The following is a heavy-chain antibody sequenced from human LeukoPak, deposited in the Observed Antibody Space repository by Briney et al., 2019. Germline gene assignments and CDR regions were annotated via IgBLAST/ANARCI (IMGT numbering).Heavy chain of an antibody. CDR1: GLTFSNYA. J-gene: IGHJ3*01. D-gene: IGHD4-17*01. Sequence: GGSLRLSCAASGLTFSNYAMTWVRQAPGKGLEWVSSIRGDVGGGGTSYTDSVKGRFTIYRDNSKNTLYLQMNSLRAGDTAVYYCAKGPNGDYVGAFDSWGQGTLVTVSS. CDR3: AKGPNGDYVGAFDS. CDR2: IRGDVGGGGT. V-gene: IGHV3-23*01.